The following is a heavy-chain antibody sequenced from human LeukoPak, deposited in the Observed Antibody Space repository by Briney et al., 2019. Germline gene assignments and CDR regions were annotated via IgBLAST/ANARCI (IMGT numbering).Heavy chain of an antibody. CDR1: GGTFSSYA. CDR3: ARDFPKGYYDDSSLGP. Sequence: ASVKVSCKASGGTFSSYAISWVRQAPGQGLEWMGRIIPILGIANYAQKFQGRVTITADKSTSTAYMELSSLRSEDTAVYYCARDFPKGYYDDSSLGPWGQGTLVTVSP. J-gene: IGHJ5*02. CDR2: IIPILGIA. V-gene: IGHV1-69*04. D-gene: IGHD3-22*01.